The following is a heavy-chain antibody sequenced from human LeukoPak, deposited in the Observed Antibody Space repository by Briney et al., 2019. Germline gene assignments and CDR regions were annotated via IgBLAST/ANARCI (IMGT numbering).Heavy chain of an antibody. V-gene: IGHV1-69*02. CDR2: TIPILGIA. CDR3: ARMSDCGGDCPIDY. Sequence: SVKVSCKASGGTFSSYTISWVRQAPGQGLEWMGRTIPILGIANYAQKFQGRVTITADKSTSTAYMELRSLRSEDTAVYYCARMSDCGGDCPIDYWGQGTLATVSS. J-gene: IGHJ4*02. D-gene: IGHD2-21*02. CDR1: GGTFSSYT.